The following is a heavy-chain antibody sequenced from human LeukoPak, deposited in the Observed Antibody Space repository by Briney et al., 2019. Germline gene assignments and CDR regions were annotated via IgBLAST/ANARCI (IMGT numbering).Heavy chain of an antibody. CDR3: ARVTGTSLNRVLDP. V-gene: IGHV4-31*03. CDR1: GGSISSGGYY. J-gene: IGHJ5*02. CDR2: IYYSGST. Sequence: PSETLSLTCTVSGGSISSGGYYWSWIRQHPGKGLEWIGYIYYSGSTYYNPSLKSRVTISVDTSKNQFSLKLSSVTAADTAVYYCARVTGTSLNRVLDPWGQGTLVTVSS. D-gene: IGHD1-7*01.